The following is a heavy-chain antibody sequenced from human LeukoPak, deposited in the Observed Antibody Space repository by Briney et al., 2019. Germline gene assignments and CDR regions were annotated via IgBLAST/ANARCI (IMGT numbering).Heavy chain of an antibody. J-gene: IGHJ4*02. CDR1: GFPLGGYG. CDR2: LDEKGGVR. CDR3: VRDLILVWTPGDDFDF. V-gene: IGHV3-74*01. D-gene: IGHD3-16*01. Sequence: GGSLRLSCTVSGFPLGGYGSHWFGQAPGRGLSGVSVLDEKGGVRTYADSVKGRFTVSRDNAKQTVYLQMSNLEVGDTGIYYCVRDLILVWTPGDDFDFWGQGVLVTVSS.